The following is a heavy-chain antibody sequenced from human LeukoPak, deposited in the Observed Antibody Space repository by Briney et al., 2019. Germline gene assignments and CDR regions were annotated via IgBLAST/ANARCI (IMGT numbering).Heavy chain of an antibody. D-gene: IGHD5-24*01. CDR1: GFTFSTYW. J-gene: IGHJ4*02. CDR3: GRLRSLDQ. V-gene: IGHV3-7*01. Sequence: PGGSLRLSCAASGFTFSTYWMSWVRQAPGKGLEWVANTKEDGGEKYYVDSVKGRFTISRDNAKKSLYLHMSSLRVEDTAVYFCGRLRSLDQWGQGTLVTVSS. CDR2: TKEDGGEK.